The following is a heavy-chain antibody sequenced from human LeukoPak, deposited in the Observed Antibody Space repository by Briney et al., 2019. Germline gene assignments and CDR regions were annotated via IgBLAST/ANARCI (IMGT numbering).Heavy chain of an antibody. Sequence: GGSLRLSCAASGFTFSSYAMHWVRQAPGKGLECVSAISSNGGSTYYANSVKGRFTISRDNSKNTLYLQMGSLRAEDMAAYYRAIDLIPYYDFWTGCDPWGQGTLVTVSS. CDR1: GFTFSSYA. CDR2: ISSNGGST. CDR3: AIDLIPYYDFWTGCDP. V-gene: IGHV3-64*01. D-gene: IGHD3-3*01. J-gene: IGHJ5*02.